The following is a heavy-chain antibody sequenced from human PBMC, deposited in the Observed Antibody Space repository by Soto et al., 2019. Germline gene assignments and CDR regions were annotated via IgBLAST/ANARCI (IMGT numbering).Heavy chain of an antibody. CDR2: IYPGDSDT. J-gene: IGHJ6*02. D-gene: IGHD3-10*01. CDR1: GFSFTTYW. CDR3: ATISLARGPTGSMDV. V-gene: IGHV5-51*01. Sequence: GESLKISCMGSGFSFTTYWIAWVRQMPGKGLECMGIIYPGDSDTRYSPSFQGQVTISADKSINTAYLQWSSLKASDTAMYYCATISLARGPTGSMDVWGQGTTVTVSS.